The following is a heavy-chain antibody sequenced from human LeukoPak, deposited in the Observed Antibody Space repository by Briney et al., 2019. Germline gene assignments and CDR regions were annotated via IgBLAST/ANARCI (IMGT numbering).Heavy chain of an antibody. D-gene: IGHD6-19*01. CDR3: ARHGYSSGWSTSGVLYYYYMDV. CDR2: IYNGGII. V-gene: IGHV4-4*07. Sequence: PSETLSLTCTVSGDSISRYYRSWIRQHAGKGLEWIGRIYNGGIITYNPSLKSGVTMSIDTSNNQFSLRLRFVTAADTAVYYCARHGYSSGWSTSGVLYYYYMDVWGKGTTVTISS. CDR1: GDSISRYY. J-gene: IGHJ6*03.